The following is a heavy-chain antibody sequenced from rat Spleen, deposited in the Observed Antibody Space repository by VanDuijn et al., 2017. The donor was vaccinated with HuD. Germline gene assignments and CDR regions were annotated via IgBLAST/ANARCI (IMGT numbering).Heavy chain of an antibody. CDR1: GFTFSNYY. V-gene: IGHV5-25*01. Sequence: EVQLVESGGGLVQPGRSLKLSCAALGFTFSNYYMAWVRQAPTKGLEWVASISTGGGNPYYRDSVKGRYTISRDNAKSTLYLQMYRRRSEDTANYYCARKPAEQPYYFDYWGQGVMVTVSS. J-gene: IGHJ2*01. D-gene: IGHD1-10*01. CDR3: ARKPAEQPYYFDY. CDR2: ISTGGGNP.